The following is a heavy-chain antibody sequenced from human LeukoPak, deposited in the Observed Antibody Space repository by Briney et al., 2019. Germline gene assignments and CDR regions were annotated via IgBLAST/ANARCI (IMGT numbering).Heavy chain of an antibody. D-gene: IGHD6-13*01. Sequence: GGSLRPSCAASGFTFSSYSMNWVRQAPGKGLEWVSYISSSSSTIYYADSVKGRFTISRDNSKNTLYLQMNSLRAEDTAVYYCAKVSSFSSSWYGVFDYWGQGTLVTVSS. CDR1: GFTFSSYS. CDR2: ISSSSSTI. J-gene: IGHJ4*02. CDR3: AKVSSFSSSWYGVFDY. V-gene: IGHV3-48*01.